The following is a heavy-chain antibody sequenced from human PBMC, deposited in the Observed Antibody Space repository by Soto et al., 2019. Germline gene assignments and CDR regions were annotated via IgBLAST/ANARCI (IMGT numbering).Heavy chain of an antibody. CDR3: ERNENLASAGDY. CDR2: LYYRGST. CDR1: GGSISSSRSYY. J-gene: IGHJ4*02. Sequence: PSETLSLTCIVSGGSISSSRSYYWGWIRQPPGKGLEWVGSLYYRGSTYYNPSLKSRVTISVDTAKNHFSLKLTSVTAAETAVYYCERNENLASAGDYWGQGTLVTVSS. V-gene: IGHV4-39*02.